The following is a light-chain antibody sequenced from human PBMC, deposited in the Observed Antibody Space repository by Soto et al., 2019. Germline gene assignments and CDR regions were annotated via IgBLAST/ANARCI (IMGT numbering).Light chain of an antibody. V-gene: IGLV2-14*01. Sequence: QSALTQPASVSGSPGQSITISCTGTSSDVGGFNYVSWYQQHPGKAPKLMIYEVSNRPSGVSIRFSGSKSGNTASLTISGLQAEDEADYYCSSYTSSSTPVFGGGTKVTVL. CDR2: EVS. CDR3: SSYTSSSTPV. J-gene: IGLJ2*01. CDR1: SSDVGGFNY.